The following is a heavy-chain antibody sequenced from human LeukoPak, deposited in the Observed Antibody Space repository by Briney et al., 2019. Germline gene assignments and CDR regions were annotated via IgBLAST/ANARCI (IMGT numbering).Heavy chain of an antibody. Sequence: PSETLSLTCTVSGGSISSSSYYWGWIRQPPGKGLEWIGSIYYSGSTCYNPSLKSPITISVDTSKNQFSLKLSSVTAADTAVYYCARVTLWFGEPKYYFDYWGQGTLVTVSS. V-gene: IGHV4-39*07. CDR1: GGSISSSSYY. D-gene: IGHD3-10*01. CDR3: ARVTLWFGEPKYYFDY. CDR2: IYYSGST. J-gene: IGHJ4*02.